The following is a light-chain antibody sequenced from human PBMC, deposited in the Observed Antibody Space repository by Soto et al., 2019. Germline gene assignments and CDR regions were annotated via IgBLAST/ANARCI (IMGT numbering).Light chain of an antibody. V-gene: IGKV1-33*01. Sequence: DIQMTQSPSSLSASVGDRVTITCRASQGIITYLNWYQQKPGKDPKLLISDASKLEIGVPYRVSGGGSGTDFTFTISSLQPEDIATYYCQQFDNLLFTFGPGTKVDIK. CDR3: QQFDNLLFT. CDR1: QGIITY. CDR2: DAS. J-gene: IGKJ3*01.